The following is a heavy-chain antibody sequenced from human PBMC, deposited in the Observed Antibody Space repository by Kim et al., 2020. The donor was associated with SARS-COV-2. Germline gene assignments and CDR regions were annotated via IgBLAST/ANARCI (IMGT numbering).Heavy chain of an antibody. J-gene: IGHJ3*02. Sequence: GGSLRLSCATSGFTFSSYSMNWVRQAPGKGLEWVSHVSGSGTTTKYADSVKGRFTISRDNAKNSLYQQMSGLRAEDTAVYYCVRENYWDFDIWGQGAMVTVSS. V-gene: IGHV3-48*04. CDR2: VSGSGTTT. CDR1: GFTFSSYS. CDR3: VRENYWDFDI. D-gene: IGHD1-26*01.